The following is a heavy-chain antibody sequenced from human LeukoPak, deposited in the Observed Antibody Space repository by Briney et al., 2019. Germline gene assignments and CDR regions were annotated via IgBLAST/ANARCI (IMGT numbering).Heavy chain of an antibody. D-gene: IGHD2-15*01. V-gene: IGHV3-53*01. J-gene: IGHJ4*02. CDR1: GFTVSNNY. Sequence: GGSLRLSCAASGFTVSNNYMNWVRQAPGKGLEWVSVIFSGGDTFYADSVKGRFTISRDNSKNTLYLQMNSLRAEDTAVYYCAKDSDIVVVDYFDYWGQGTLVTVSS. CDR3: AKDSDIVVVDYFDY. CDR2: IFSGGDT.